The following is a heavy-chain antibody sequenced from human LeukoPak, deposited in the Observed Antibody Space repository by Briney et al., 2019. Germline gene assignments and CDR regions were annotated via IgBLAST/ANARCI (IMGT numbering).Heavy chain of an antibody. CDR2: ISYDGSNK. J-gene: IGHJ4*02. CDR1: GFTFSSYG. Sequence: GGSLRLSCAASGFTFSSYGMHWVRQAPGKGLEWVAVISYDGSNKYYADSVKGRFTISRDNSKNTLYLQMNNLRAEDTAVYYCAKDHDILTGLLDYWGQGTLVTVSS. CDR3: AKDHDILTGLLDY. D-gene: IGHD3-9*01. V-gene: IGHV3-30*18.